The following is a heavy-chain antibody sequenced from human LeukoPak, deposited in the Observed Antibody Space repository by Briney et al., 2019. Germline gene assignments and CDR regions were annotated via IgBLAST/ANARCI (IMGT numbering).Heavy chain of an antibody. D-gene: IGHD1-26*01. Sequence: SETLSLTCAVSGGSISSRNWWSWVRQPPGKGLEWIGEINHSGSTNYNSSLKSRVTISVDKSKNQFSLKLNSVTAADTAVYYCARVVGANRDYYYYQMDVWGKGTTVTVSS. CDR2: INHSGST. CDR1: GGSISSRNW. V-gene: IGHV4-4*02. J-gene: IGHJ6*03. CDR3: ARVVGANRDYYYYQMDV.